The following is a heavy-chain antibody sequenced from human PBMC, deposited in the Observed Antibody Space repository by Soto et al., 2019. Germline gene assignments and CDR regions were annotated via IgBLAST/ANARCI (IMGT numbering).Heavy chain of an antibody. V-gene: IGHV4-59*01. Sequence: SETLSLTCTVSGGSISSYYWSWIRQPPGKGLEWIGYIYYSGSTNYNPSLKSRVTISVDTSKNQFSLKLSSVTAADTAVYYCARLGGSFAHYYYYYGMDVWGQGTTVTVSS. D-gene: IGHD1-26*01. CDR2: IYYSGST. CDR3: ARLGGSFAHYYYYYGMDV. CDR1: GGSISSYY. J-gene: IGHJ6*02.